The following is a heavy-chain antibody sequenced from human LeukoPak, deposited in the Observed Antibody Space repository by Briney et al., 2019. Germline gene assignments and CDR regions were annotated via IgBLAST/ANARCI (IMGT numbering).Heavy chain of an antibody. J-gene: IGHJ3*02. CDR1: GGTFSSYA. V-gene: IGHV1-69*04. D-gene: IGHD4-23*01. Sequence: SVKVSCKASGGTFSSYAISWVRQAPGQGLEWMGRIIPILGIANYAQKFQGRVTITADKSTSTAYMELSSLRSEDTAVYYCARVNGGNSYDAFDIWGQGKMVTVSS. CDR3: ARVNGGNSYDAFDI. CDR2: IIPILGIA.